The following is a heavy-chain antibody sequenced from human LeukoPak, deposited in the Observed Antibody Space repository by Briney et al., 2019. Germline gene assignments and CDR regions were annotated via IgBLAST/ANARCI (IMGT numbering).Heavy chain of an antibody. D-gene: IGHD2-2*01. CDR3: ARTGGKYQLLFGNYYFDY. Sequence: SETLSLTCTVSGGSISSYYWSWIRQPPGKGREWIGYIYYSGSTNYNPSLNSRVTISVDTSKNQFSLKLSSVTAADTAVYYCARTGGKYQLLFGNYYFDYWGQGTLVTVSS. J-gene: IGHJ4*02. CDR2: IYYSGST. CDR1: GGSISSYY. V-gene: IGHV4-59*08.